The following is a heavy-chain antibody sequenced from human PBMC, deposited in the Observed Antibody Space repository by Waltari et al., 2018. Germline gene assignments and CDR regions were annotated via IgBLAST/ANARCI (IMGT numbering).Heavy chain of an antibody. Sequence: QLQLQESGPRLVKPAETLSLPCIVSGDSVSSGPYFWAWIRQPPGKVLEGLGSMFYSGTTYHNSSLKSRVTISVDTSKNQVSLQLKSVTAADTAVYFCARDRSGTINSFDPWGRGTLVTVSS. CDR3: ARDRSGTINSFDP. J-gene: IGHJ5*02. CDR1: GDSVSSGPYF. CDR2: MFYSGTT. V-gene: IGHV4-39*07. D-gene: IGHD1-26*01.